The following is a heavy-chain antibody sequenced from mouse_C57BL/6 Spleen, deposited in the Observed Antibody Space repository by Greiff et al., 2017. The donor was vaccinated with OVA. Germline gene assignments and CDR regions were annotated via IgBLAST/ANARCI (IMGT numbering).Heavy chain of an antibody. CDR2: ISSGGSYT. D-gene: IGHD1-1*01. V-gene: IGHV5-6*01. Sequence: EVQVVESGGDLVKPGGSLKLSCAASGFTFSSYGMSWVRQTPDKRLEWVATISSGGSYTYYPASVKGRFTISRDNAKNTLYLQMSSLKSEDTAMYYCAPITGGFAYWGQGTLVTVSA. CDR3: APITGGFAY. CDR1: GFTFSSYG. J-gene: IGHJ3*01.